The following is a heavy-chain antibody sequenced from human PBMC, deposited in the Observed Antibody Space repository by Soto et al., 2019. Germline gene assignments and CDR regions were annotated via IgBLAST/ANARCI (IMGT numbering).Heavy chain of an antibody. CDR1: VGYISFGDYY. Sequence: PSETLCITCIFSVGYISFGDYYWSWIRQPPGKGLEWIRYIYYSGSTYYNPSLKSRVTISVETSKNQFSLKLSSVTAADTAVYYCARVFVVVTDITGWFDPWGQGTLVTVSS. CDR2: IYYSGST. CDR3: ARVFVVVTDITGWFDP. J-gene: IGHJ5*02. D-gene: IGHD2-21*02. V-gene: IGHV4-30-4*01.